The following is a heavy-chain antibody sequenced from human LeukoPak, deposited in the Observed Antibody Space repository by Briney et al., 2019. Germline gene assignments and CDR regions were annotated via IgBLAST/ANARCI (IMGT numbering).Heavy chain of an antibody. D-gene: IGHD2-8*01. CDR2: INHSGST. Sequence: SETLSLTCAVYGGSFSGYYWSWIRQPPGKGLEWIGEINHSGSTNYNPSLKSRVTISVDTSKNQFSLKLSSVTAADTAVYYCARADIVLMVSASGTYYFDYWGQGTLVTASS. V-gene: IGHV4-34*01. CDR3: ARADIVLMVSASGTYYFDY. CDR1: GGSFSGYY. J-gene: IGHJ4*02.